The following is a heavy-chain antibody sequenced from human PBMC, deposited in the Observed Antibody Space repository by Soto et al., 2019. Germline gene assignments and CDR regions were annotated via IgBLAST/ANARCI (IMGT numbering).Heavy chain of an antibody. D-gene: IGHD1-1*01. CDR1: GFTFSSYA. V-gene: IGHV3-23*01. Sequence: GGSLRLSCAASGFTFSSYAMSWVRQAPGKGLEWVSAISDSGGSTYYADSVKGRFTISRDNSKNTLYLQMNSLRAEDTAVYYCAKFLEPTPRYFGYWGQGTLVTVSS. CDR2: ISDSGGST. J-gene: IGHJ4*02. CDR3: AKFLEPTPRYFGY.